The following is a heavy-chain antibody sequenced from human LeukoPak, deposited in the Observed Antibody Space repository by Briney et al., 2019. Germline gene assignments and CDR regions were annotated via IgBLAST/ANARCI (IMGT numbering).Heavy chain of an antibody. D-gene: IGHD6-13*01. CDR2: IYPADSDI. V-gene: IGHV5-51*01. Sequence: GESLKISCKGSGYSFSNYWIGWVRQMPGKGLEWMGIIYPADSDIRYSPSFQGQVTISADKSISTAYLQWSSVKGSDTAMYYCARQRQHAFDIWGQGTIVTVSS. CDR1: GYSFSNYW. CDR3: ARQRQHAFDI. J-gene: IGHJ3*02.